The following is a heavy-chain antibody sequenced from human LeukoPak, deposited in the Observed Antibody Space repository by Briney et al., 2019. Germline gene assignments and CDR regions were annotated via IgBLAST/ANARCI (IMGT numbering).Heavy chain of an antibody. CDR3: ERGDSRAVAGNY. Sequence: SETLSLTCTVSGGSISSYYWSWMRQPPGKGLGWIGYIYYSGSTNYNPSLKSRVTISVDTSKNQFSLKLSSVTAADTAVYYCERGDSRAVAGNYWGQGTLVTVSS. D-gene: IGHD6-19*01. CDR1: GGSISSYY. J-gene: IGHJ4*02. CDR2: IYYSGST. V-gene: IGHV4-59*01.